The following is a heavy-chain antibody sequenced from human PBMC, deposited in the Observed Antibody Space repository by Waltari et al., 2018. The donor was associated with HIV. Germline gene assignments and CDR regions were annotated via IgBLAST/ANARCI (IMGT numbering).Heavy chain of an antibody. CDR1: GFIFGDYA. CDR3: AKDHFARNSLWDAFDI. D-gene: IGHD2-21*01. CDR2: TGGAGDDA. Sequence: EGELVESGGGLVLPGGALRLSCGGTGFIFGDYAMRWVRQAPGKGLEWVSSTGGAGDDAYYADSVKGRFTISRDHSKKTLHLQMNSLRAEDTAVYYCAKDHFARNSLWDAFDIWGQGTMVTVSS. V-gene: IGHV3-23*04. J-gene: IGHJ3*02.